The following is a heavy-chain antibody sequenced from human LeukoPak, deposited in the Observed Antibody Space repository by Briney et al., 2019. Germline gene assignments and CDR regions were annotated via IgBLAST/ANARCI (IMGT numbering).Heavy chain of an antibody. V-gene: IGHV1-46*01. J-gene: IGHJ4*02. CDR2: INPSGGST. D-gene: IGHD4-11*01. Sequence: ASVKVSCKASGYTFTGYYMHWVRQAPGQGLEWMGIINPSGGSTSYAQKFQGRVTMTRDTSTSTVYMELSRLRSDDTAVYYCARQVNWQYYFDYWGQGTLVTVSS. CDR1: GYTFTGYY. CDR3: ARQVNWQYYFDY.